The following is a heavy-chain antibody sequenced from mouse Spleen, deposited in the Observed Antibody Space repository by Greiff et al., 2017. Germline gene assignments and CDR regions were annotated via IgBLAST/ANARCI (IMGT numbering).Heavy chain of an antibody. D-gene: IGHD1-1*01. CDR1: GFNIKDTY. CDR3: ASGSSYAMDY. Sequence: EVQLKQSGPELVKPGASVKLSCTASGFNIKDTYMHWVKQRPEQGLEWIGRIDPANGNTKYDPKFQGKATITADTSSNTAYLQLSSLTSEDTAVYYCASGSSYAMDYWGQGTSVTVSS. J-gene: IGHJ4*01. CDR2: IDPANGNT. V-gene: IGHV14-3*02.